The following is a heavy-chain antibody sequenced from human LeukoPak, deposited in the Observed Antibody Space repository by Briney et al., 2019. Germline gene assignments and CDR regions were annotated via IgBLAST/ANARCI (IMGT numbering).Heavy chain of an antibody. CDR3: ANYGSVSYFAY. D-gene: IGHD3-10*01. Sequence: PGRSLRLSRAASGFTFSNYGMHWVRQAPGKGLEWVALISYDGSNKYYADSVKGRFTISRDNSKNTLYLQMISLRAEDTAVYYCANYGSVSYFAYWGQGTLVTVSS. CDR2: ISYDGSNK. CDR1: GFTFSNYG. V-gene: IGHV3-30*18. J-gene: IGHJ4*02.